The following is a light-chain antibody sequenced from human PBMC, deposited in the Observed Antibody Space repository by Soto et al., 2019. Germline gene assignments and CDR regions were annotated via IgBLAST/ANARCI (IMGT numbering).Light chain of an antibody. Sequence: QSVLTQPPSASGTPGQGVTIACSGSTSNIGSNYVYWYQQLPGTAPKLLIYRNNQRPSGVPDRFSGSKSGTSASLAICGLRSDDEADYFCATWDDSLIGFYVFGTGTKLTVL. CDR3: ATWDDSLIGFYV. CDR2: RNN. CDR1: TSNIGSNY. V-gene: IGLV1-47*01. J-gene: IGLJ1*01.